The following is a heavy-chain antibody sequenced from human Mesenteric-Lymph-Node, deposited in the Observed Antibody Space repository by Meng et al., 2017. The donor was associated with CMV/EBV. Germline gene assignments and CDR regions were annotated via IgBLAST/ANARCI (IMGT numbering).Heavy chain of an antibody. D-gene: IGHD3-10*01. V-gene: IGHV4-34*01. CDR3: ARRSYYYYGLDV. Sequence: SETLSLTCAVYGGSFSANYWSWIRQPPGKGLEWIGEINHSGSTKYNPSLKSRVTISVDTSMNQFSLKLSSVTAADTAVYYCARRSYYYYGLDVWGQGTTVTVSS. CDR1: GGSFSANY. CDR2: INHSGST. J-gene: IGHJ6*02.